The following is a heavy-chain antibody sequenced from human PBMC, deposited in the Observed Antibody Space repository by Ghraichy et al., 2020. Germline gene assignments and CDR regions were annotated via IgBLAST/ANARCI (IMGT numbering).Heavy chain of an antibody. Sequence: GGSLRLSCAASGFIFSNSGMHWVRQAPGQGLEWVAFIRYDGSNEYYADSVKGRFTISKDNSKNTLYLNLNSLRAEDTAVYHCGKDSSNWGLDHWGQGTLVVVAS. V-gene: IGHV3-30*02. CDR1: GFIFSNSG. CDR2: IRYDGSNE. CDR3: GKDSSNWGLDH. J-gene: IGHJ4*02. D-gene: IGHD7-27*01.